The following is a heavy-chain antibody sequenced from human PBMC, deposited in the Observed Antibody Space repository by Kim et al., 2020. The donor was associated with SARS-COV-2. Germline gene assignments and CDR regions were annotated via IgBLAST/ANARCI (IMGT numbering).Heavy chain of an antibody. Sequence: GGSPRLSCAASGFTFSNSAMSWVRQAPGRGLEWVSAISKSGDRTYYADSVKGRFTISRDNSKNTLYMQMKSLRVDDTAIYYCAMMAGWSGADYWGQGTLVTVSS. CDR3: AMMAGWSGADY. D-gene: IGHD3-3*01. CDR2: ISKSGDRT. CDR1: GFTFSNSA. J-gene: IGHJ4*02. V-gene: IGHV3-23*01.